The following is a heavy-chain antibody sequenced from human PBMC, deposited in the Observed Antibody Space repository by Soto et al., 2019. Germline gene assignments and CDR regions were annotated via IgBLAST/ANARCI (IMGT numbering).Heavy chain of an antibody. V-gene: IGHV1-69*13. CDR1: GGTFSSYA. J-gene: IGHJ6*02. Sequence: SVKVSCKASGGTFSSYAISWVRQAPGQGLEWMGGIIPIFGTANYAQKFQSRVTITADESTSTAYMELSSLRSEDTAVYYCARASYGDYGDYYYYYGMGVWGQGTTVTVSS. D-gene: IGHD4-17*01. CDR3: ARASYGDYGDYYYYYGMGV. CDR2: IIPIFGTA.